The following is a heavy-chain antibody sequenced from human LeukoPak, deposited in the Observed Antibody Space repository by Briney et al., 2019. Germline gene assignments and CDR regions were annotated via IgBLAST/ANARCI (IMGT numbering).Heavy chain of an antibody. CDR2: ISCSGDST. Sequence: PGGSLRLSCAASGFTFSSNSMTWVRQTPGKGLEWVSGISCSGDSTFYADSVKGRFTISRDNSRNTLYLQMSSPRPEDTAVYYCTKWSGFGDDWGQGTLVTVSS. J-gene: IGHJ4*02. CDR1: GFTFSSNS. V-gene: IGHV3-23*01. D-gene: IGHD3-10*01. CDR3: TKWSGFGDD.